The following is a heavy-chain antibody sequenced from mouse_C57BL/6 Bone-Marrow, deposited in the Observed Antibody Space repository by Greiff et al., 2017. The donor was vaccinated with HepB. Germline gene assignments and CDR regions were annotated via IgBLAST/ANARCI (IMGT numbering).Heavy chain of an antibody. CDR3: ARSNWDGGYWYFDV. J-gene: IGHJ1*03. D-gene: IGHD4-1*01. CDR2: ISNGGGST. V-gene: IGHV5-12*01. Sequence: EVQLVESGGGLVQPGGSLKLSCAASGFTFSDYYMYWVRQTPEKRLEWVAYISNGGGSTYYPDTVKGRFTISRDNAKNTLYLQMRRLKSEDTAMYYCARSNWDGGYWYFDVWGTGTTVTVSS. CDR1: GFTFSDYY.